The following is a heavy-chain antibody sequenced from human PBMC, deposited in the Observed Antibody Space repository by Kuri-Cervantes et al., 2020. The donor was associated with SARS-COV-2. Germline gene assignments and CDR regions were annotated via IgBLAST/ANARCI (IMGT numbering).Heavy chain of an antibody. Sequence: LSLTCVASGFTLTKYTMNWVRQAPGKALEWVSSISGSGSYIYYADSVKGRFTISRDNSKNTLYLQMNSLRAEDTAVYYCAKDQHGIVVVVAAIDYWGQGTLVTVSS. CDR2: ISGSGSYI. CDR3: AKDQHGIVVVVAAIDY. CDR1: GFTLTKYT. J-gene: IGHJ4*02. V-gene: IGHV3-21*01. D-gene: IGHD2-15*01.